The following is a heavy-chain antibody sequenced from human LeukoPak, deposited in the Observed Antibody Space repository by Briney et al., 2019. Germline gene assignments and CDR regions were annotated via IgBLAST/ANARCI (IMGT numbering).Heavy chain of an antibody. V-gene: IGHV3-30*18. J-gene: IGHJ4*02. Sequence: GGSLRLSCAASGFTFSSYGMHWVRQAPGKGLEWVAVISYDGSNKYYADSVKGRFTISRDNSKNTLYLQMNSLRAEDTAVYYCAKSLPTTYYYGSGSYQSPKPNGMDYWGQGTLVTVSS. CDR2: ISYDGSNK. D-gene: IGHD3-10*01. CDR1: GFTFSSYG. CDR3: AKSLPTTYYYGSGSYQSPKPNGMDY.